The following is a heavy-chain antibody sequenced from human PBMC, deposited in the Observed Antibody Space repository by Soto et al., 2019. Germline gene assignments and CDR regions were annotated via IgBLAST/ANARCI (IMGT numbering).Heavy chain of an antibody. J-gene: IGHJ4*02. CDR2: LSGSGGTT. CDR1: GVTFSNYA. D-gene: IGHD3-10*01. V-gene: IGHV3-23*01. Sequence: EVQLLESGGGLVQPGGSLRLSCTVSGVTFSNYAMNWVRQAPGKGLEWVASLSGSGGTTYYADSVKGRFIISRDNSKNTRYLLTNSLRAEDTALYYSATHRAAYGSGADTFYCDSWGQGALVPFSS. CDR3: ATHRAAYGSGADTFYCDS.